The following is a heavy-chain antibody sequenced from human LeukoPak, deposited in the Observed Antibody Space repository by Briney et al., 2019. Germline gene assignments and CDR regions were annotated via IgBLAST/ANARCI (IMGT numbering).Heavy chain of an antibody. CDR3: ARAGFTFSDYFGSFFDY. J-gene: IGHJ4*02. Sequence: ETLSLTCTVSDDSITMYYWTWIRQPPGKGLEWVSHISSSSSTIYYADSVKGRFTISRDNAKNSLYLQMNSLRAEDTAVYYCARAGFTFSDYFGSFFDYWGQGTLVTVSS. V-gene: IGHV3-48*01. CDR2: ISSSSSTI. CDR1: DDSITMYY. D-gene: IGHD3-10*01.